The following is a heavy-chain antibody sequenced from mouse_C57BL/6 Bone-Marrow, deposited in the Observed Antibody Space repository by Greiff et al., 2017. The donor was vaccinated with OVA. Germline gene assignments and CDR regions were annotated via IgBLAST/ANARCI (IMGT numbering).Heavy chain of an antibody. CDR3: ARRLGLYLDY. CDR1: GFTFSSYG. J-gene: IGHJ2*01. D-gene: IGHD4-1*01. V-gene: IGHV5-6*02. Sequence: DVMLVESGGDLVKPGGSLKLSCAASGFTFSSYGMSWVRQTPDKRLEWVATISSGGSYTYYPDSVKGRFTISRDNAKNTLYLQLSSLKSEDTAMYYCARRLGLYLDYWGQGTTLTVSS. CDR2: ISSGGSYT.